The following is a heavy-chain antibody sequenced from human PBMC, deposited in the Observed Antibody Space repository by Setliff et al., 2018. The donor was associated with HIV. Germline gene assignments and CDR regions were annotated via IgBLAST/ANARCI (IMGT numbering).Heavy chain of an antibody. CDR2: INTSGGSA. D-gene: IGHD3-16*01. Sequence: ASVKVSCKASGYTFTSYPMHWVRQAPGQGLEWMGVINTSGGSAGYAEKFRGRVTMTRDTSTSTVYMELSSLRSEDTAFYYCTRVAVITDDAFDVWGQGTMVTVSS. V-gene: IGHV1-46*01. CDR1: GYTFTSYP. J-gene: IGHJ3*01. CDR3: TRVAVITDDAFDV.